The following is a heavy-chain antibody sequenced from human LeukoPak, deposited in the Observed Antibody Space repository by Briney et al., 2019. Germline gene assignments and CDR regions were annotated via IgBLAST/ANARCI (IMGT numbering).Heavy chain of an antibody. CDR3: ARSQSAYCGGDCYPPDV. Sequence: GASVKVSCKASGYTFTSYYMHWVRQAPGQGLEWMGIINPSGGSTSYAQKFQGRVTMTRDTSTSTVYMELSSLRSEDTAVYYCARSQSAYCGGDCYPPDVWGQGTTVTVSS. J-gene: IGHJ6*02. V-gene: IGHV1-46*01. D-gene: IGHD2-21*02. CDR2: INPSGGST. CDR1: GYTFTSYY.